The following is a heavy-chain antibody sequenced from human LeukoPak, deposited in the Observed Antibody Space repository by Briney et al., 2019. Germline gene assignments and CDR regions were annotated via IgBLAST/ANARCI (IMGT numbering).Heavy chain of an antibody. V-gene: IGHV4-59*01. CDR2: IYYSGNT. CDR3: ARMGSYYGSGPDAFDI. Sequence: SETLSLTCAVSGGSISNYYWSWIRQPPGKGLEYIGYIYYSGNTIYNPSLKSRVTISVDTSRNQFSLKLSSVTAADTAVYYCARMGSYYGSGPDAFDIWGQGTMVTVSS. J-gene: IGHJ3*02. CDR1: GGSISNYY. D-gene: IGHD3-10*01.